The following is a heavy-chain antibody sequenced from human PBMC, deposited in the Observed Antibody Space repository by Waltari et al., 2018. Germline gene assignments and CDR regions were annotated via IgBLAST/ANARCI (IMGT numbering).Heavy chain of an antibody. D-gene: IGHD1-26*01. CDR3: ARDRWEQAIDY. CDR2: ITRGSRDI. J-gene: IGHJ4*02. CDR1: GFTLSSYS. Sequence: EVQLVESGGGLVKPGGSLRLSCAASGFTLSSYSMNWVRQAPGKGGGVVASITRGSRDIYYADSVKGRFTISRDNAKNSLYLQMNSLRAEDTAVYYCARDRWEQAIDYWGQGTLVTVSS. V-gene: IGHV3-21*01.